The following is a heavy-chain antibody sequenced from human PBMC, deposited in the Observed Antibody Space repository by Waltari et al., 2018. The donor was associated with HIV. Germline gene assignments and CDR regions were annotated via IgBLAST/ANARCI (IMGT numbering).Heavy chain of an antibody. J-gene: IGHJ6*02. D-gene: IGHD3-3*01. CDR2: INPNSGGT. CDR3: ARERILYYDFWSGPSAPYYYGMDV. V-gene: IGHV1-2*02. CDR1: GYTFTGYY. Sequence: QVQLLQPGAAVKKPVASVKVSCKASGYTFTGYYMRGVRPAHGQGLEWMGWINPNSGGTNYAQKFQGRVTMTRDTSISTAYMELSRLRSDDTAVYYCARERILYYDFWSGPSAPYYYGMDVWGQGTTVTVSS.